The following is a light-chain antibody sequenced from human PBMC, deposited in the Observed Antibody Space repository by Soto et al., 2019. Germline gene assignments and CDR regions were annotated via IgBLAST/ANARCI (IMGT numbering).Light chain of an antibody. V-gene: IGLV2-11*01. J-gene: IGLJ2*01. CDR2: DVN. Sequence: QSALTQPRSVAGSPGQSLTISCTGTSGDIGGYNYVSWYQHHPGKAPKLLIYDVNKRPSRVPDRLSGSKSGNTASLTISGLQAEDEADYYCCSYAGNYTFVFGGGTKLTVL. CDR3: CSYAGNYTFV. CDR1: SGDIGGYNY.